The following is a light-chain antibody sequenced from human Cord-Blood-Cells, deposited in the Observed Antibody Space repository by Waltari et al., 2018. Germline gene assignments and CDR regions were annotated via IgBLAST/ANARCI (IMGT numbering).Light chain of an antibody. V-gene: IGKV1-39*01. CDR2: AAS. J-gene: IGKJ2*01. Sequence: DIQMTQSPSSLSASVGDRVTITCRASQSISSYLNRYQQKPGKAPKLLIYAASSLQSGVPAMFSGSGSGTDFTLTISSLQPEDFATYYCQQSYSTPPTFGQGTKLEIK. CDR3: QQSYSTPPT. CDR1: QSISSY.